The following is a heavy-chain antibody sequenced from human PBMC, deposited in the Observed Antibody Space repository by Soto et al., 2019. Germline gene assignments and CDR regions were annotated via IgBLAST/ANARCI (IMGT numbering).Heavy chain of an antibody. CDR2: INPNTGGT. CDR1: GYSFTDFY. CDR3: ARGGRYWFDP. Sequence: ASVKVSCKASGYSFTDFYIHWVRQAPGNGLEWMGWINPNTGGTDSAQRFQGWVTMTRDTSITTAYMDVRRLRSDDTAVYYCARGGRYWFDPWGQGTLVTFSS. D-gene: IGHD1-26*01. J-gene: IGHJ5*02. V-gene: IGHV1-2*04.